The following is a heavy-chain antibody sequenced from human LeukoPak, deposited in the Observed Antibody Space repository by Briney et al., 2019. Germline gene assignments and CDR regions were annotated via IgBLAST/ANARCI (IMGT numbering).Heavy chain of an antibody. J-gene: IGHJ4*02. D-gene: IGHD3-10*01. CDR1: GYTFTGYY. CDR3: ARDRGKVANDY. CDR2: INPDSGGP. Sequence: ASVKVSCKASGYTFTGYYIHWMRQAPGQGLEWMGRINPDSGGPNYAHKFQGRVTMTRDTSISTAYMDLSRLTSDDTAVYFCARDRGKVANDYWGQGTLVTVSS. V-gene: IGHV1-2*06.